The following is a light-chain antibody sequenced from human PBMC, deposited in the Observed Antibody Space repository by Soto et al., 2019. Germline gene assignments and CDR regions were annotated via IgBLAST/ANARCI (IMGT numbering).Light chain of an antibody. J-gene: IGKJ3*01. CDR2: GAF. CDR3: HQYGSTPFT. V-gene: IGKV3-20*01. Sequence: EIVLTQSPGTVSLSPGDRATLSCRASQGVSANSLAWYQHKVGQAPRLLIYGAFSRATGVPDRFSGIGSETDFTLTISRLEPEDFAVYFCHQYGSTPFTFGPGTKVEIK. CDR1: QGVSANS.